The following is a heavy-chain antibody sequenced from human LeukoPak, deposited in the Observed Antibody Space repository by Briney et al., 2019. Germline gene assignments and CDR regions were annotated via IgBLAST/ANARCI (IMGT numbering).Heavy chain of an antibody. D-gene: IGHD3-10*01. V-gene: IGHV1-24*01. J-gene: IGHJ5*02. CDR1: GYTLTELS. Sequence: ASVKVSCKVSGYTLTELSMHWVRQAPGKGLEWMGGFDPEDGETIYAQKFQGRVTMTEDTSTDTAYMELSSLRSEDTAVYYCATVPITMVRGAPRRGWFDPWGQGTLVTVSS. CDR2: FDPEDGET. CDR3: ATVPITMVRGAPRRGWFDP.